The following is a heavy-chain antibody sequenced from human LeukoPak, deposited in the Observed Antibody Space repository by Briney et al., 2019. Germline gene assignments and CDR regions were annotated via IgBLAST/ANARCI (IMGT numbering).Heavy chain of an antibody. CDR2: VYYSGST. J-gene: IGHJ4*02. CDR1: GGSISSSTYY. Sequence: PSETLSLTCTVSGGSISSSTYYWGWIRQPPGKGLKWIGGVYYSGSTYYNPSLKSRVTISVDTSKNQFSLKLSSVTAADTAVYYCARHASSIAARRGFDYWGQGTLVTVSS. CDR3: ARHASSIAARRGFDY. V-gene: IGHV4-39*01. D-gene: IGHD6-6*01.